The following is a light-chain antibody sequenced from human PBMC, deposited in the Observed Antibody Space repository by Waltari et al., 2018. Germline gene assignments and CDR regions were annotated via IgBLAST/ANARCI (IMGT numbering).Light chain of an antibody. V-gene: IGLV3-21*04. CDR1: NIGTYS. J-gene: IGLJ1*01. CDR2: YDR. CDR3: HVWHPHVDPGV. Sequence: SYVVTQPPSVSVAPGETATITCGGDNIGTYSVHWYQQKAGQAPVLVLFYDRDRPSGIPDRFSGSNSGKPATLTISRVEAGDEARYYCHVWHPHVDPGVFGTGTEVTVL.